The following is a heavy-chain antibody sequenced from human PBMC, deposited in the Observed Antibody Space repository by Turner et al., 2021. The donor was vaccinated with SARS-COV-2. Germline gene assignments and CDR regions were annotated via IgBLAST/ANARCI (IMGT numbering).Heavy chain of an antibody. D-gene: IGHD6-19*01. V-gene: IGHV1-2*02. CDR1: GYTFTGYY. CDR3: ASSANSSGWHY. Sequence: QLQQVQSGAEVKKPGASVKVSCNASGYTFTGYYMHWVRQAPGQGLEWMGWINPNGGGTNYAQKFQGRVTMTRDTSISTVYMELSRLRSDDTAVYYCASSANSSGWHYWGQGTLVTVSS. J-gene: IGHJ4*02. CDR2: INPNGGGT.